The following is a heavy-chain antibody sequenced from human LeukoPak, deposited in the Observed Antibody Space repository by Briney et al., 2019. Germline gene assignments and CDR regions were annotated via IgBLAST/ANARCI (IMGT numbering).Heavy chain of an antibody. CDR1: GFTFSHYA. Sequence: GGSLRLSCAASGFTFSHYAMSWVRQAPGKGLEWVSGICGTGSTYYADSVKGRFTISRDNSKNTLYLQMSSLRAEDTAVYYCARELLYGSGSHPPDYWGQGTLVTVSS. D-gene: IGHD3-10*01. CDR3: ARELLYGSGSHPPDY. V-gene: IGHV3-23*01. CDR2: ICGTGST. J-gene: IGHJ4*02.